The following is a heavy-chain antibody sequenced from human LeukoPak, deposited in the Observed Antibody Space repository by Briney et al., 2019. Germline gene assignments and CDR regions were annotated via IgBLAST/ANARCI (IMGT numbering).Heavy chain of an antibody. CDR3: ARAPTVLVGYCSSSSCQADY. CDR1: GFTFSSYS. CDR2: ISGDSRYI. D-gene: IGHD2-2*01. V-gene: IGHV3-21*01. J-gene: IGHJ4*02. Sequence: GGSLKLSCAASGFTFSSYSMSWVRQAPGKGLEWVSAISGDSRYIYYADSVRGRFTISRDNAENSLYLQMNSLRVEDTAVYYCARAPTVLVGYCSSSSCQADYWGQGTLVTVSS.